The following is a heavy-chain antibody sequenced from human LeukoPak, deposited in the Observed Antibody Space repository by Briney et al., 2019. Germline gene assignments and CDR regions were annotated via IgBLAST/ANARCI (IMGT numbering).Heavy chain of an antibody. J-gene: IGHJ4*02. CDR3: VKGGQYFSSGWYGVDY. Sequence: PGGSLRLSCSASGFTFSSYAMHWVRQAPGKRLQYVSAISSDGGATYYAVSVKGRFTISRDNSKNTLYLQMSSLRAEDTAVYYCVKGGQYFSSGWYGVDYWGQGTLVTVSS. V-gene: IGHV3-64D*06. D-gene: IGHD6-19*01. CDR1: GFTFSSYA. CDR2: ISSDGGAT.